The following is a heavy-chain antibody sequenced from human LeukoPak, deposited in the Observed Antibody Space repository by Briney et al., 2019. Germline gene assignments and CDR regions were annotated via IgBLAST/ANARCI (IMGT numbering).Heavy chain of an antibody. Sequence: GGCLRLSCAASGFTFSNAWMSWVRQAPGKRLEWVGRIKSKTDGGTPDYAAPVKGRFTISRDDSKYTLCLQMNSLKTEETAVYYGTGVSRSSWYDYWGQGTLVTVSS. CDR1: GFTFSNAW. D-gene: IGHD6-13*01. J-gene: IGHJ4*02. CDR2: IKSKTDGGTP. CDR3: TGVSRSSWYDY. V-gene: IGHV3-15*01.